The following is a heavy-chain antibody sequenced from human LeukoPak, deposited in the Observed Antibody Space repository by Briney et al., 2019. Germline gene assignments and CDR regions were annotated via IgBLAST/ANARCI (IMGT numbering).Heavy chain of an antibody. J-gene: IGHJ4*02. Sequence: SETLSLTCTVSGGFISSGSYYWSWIRQPAGKGLEWIGRIYTSGSTNYNPSLKSRVTISVDTSKNQFSLKLSSVTAADTAVYYCAGYYDSSGYYNDYWGQGTLVTVSS. V-gene: IGHV4-61*02. CDR3: AGYYDSSGYYNDY. D-gene: IGHD3-22*01. CDR2: IYTSGST. CDR1: GGFISSGSYY.